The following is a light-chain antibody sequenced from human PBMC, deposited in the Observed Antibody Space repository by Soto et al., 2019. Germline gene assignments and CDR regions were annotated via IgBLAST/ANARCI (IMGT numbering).Light chain of an antibody. CDR2: AAS. CDR3: QQSYSMPYT. V-gene: IGKV1-39*01. CDR1: QSISSY. Sequence: DIQMTQYPSSLSASVGDRVTITCRASQSISSYLNWYQQKPGKAPKLLIYAASSLQSGVPPRFSGSGSGTDFTLTISSLQPEDFATYSCQQSYSMPYTFGQGTKVDIK. J-gene: IGKJ2*01.